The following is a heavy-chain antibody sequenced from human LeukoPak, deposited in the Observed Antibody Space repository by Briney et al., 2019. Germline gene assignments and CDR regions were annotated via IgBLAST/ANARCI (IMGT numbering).Heavy chain of an antibody. CDR2: ISYDGSNK. V-gene: IGHV3-30*04. CDR3: ARGDGSGLLYYGMDV. D-gene: IGHD3-10*01. CDR1: GFTFSSYA. Sequence: GGSLRLSCAASGFTFSSYAMHWVRQAPGKGLEWVAVISYDGSNKYYADSVKGRFTISRDNSKNTLYLQMSSLRAEDTAVYYCARGDGSGLLYYGMDVWGKGTTVTVSS. J-gene: IGHJ6*04.